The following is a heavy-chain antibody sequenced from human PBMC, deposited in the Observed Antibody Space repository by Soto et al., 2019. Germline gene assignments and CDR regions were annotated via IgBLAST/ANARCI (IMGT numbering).Heavy chain of an antibody. CDR3: ATGGHNDGYNFYHGMDV. V-gene: IGHV1-69*01. D-gene: IGHD5-18*01. Sequence: QVQVVQSGAEVKKPGSSVKVSCKVSGGIFTNNAISWVRQAPGQGLEWLGGVIPLFDTAYYAQKFRGRLRISADGATTTAYMDLSGLTSADTAVYSCATGGHNDGYNFYHGMDVWGQGTTVTVS. J-gene: IGHJ6*02. CDR2: VIPLFDTA. CDR1: GGIFTNNA.